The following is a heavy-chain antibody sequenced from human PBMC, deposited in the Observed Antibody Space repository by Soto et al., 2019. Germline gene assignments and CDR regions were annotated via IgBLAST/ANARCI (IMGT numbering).Heavy chain of an antibody. CDR1: DASSGCYY. Sequence: SQARSLARMVSDASSGCYYYTWTRQSPGKGLEWIGYIYLGGSINYNPSFKSRVIISVDTSKNQFSVRLSSVTAADTAVYYCSFFFNDTTPNAIDS. V-gene: IGHV4-59*01. CDR2: IYLGGSI. CDR3: SFFFNDTTPNAIDS. D-gene: IGHD1-1*01. J-gene: IGHJ5*01.